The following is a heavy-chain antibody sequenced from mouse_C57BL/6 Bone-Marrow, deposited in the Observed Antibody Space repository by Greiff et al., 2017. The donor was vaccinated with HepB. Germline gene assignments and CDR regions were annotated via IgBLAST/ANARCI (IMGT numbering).Heavy chain of an antibody. CDR1: GYAFSSSW. CDR2: IYPGDGDT. CDR3: ARGDSTTVVADYAMDV. J-gene: IGHJ4*01. V-gene: IGHV1-82*01. D-gene: IGHD1-1*01. Sequence: QVQLQQSGPELVKPGASVKISCKASGYAFSSSWMNWVKQRPGKGLEWIGRIYPGDGDTNYNGKFKGKATLTADKSSSTAYMQLSSLTSEDSAVYFCARGDSTTVVADYAMDVWGQGTSVTVSS.